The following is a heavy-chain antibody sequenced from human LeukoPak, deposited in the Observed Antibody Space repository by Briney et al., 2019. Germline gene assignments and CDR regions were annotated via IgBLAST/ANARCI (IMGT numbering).Heavy chain of an antibody. Sequence: ASVKVSCKASGYTFASYDINWVRQATGQGLEWMGWMNPNSGNTGYAQKSQGRVTMTRNTSISTAYMELSSLRSEDTAVYYCAILPIMITFGGVNAFDIWGQGTMVTVSS. CDR2: MNPNSGNT. D-gene: IGHD3-16*01. J-gene: IGHJ3*02. CDR3: AILPIMITFGGVNAFDI. CDR1: GYTFASYD. V-gene: IGHV1-8*01.